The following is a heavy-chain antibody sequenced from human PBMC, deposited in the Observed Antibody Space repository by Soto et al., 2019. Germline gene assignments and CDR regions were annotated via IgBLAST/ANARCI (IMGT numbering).Heavy chain of an antibody. CDR3: AKAVGATTDWFDP. D-gene: IGHD1-26*01. Sequence: QVQLVESGGGVVQPGRSLRLSCAASGFTFSSYGMHWVRQAPGKGLEWVAVISYDGSNKYYADSVKGGFTISRDNSKNTLYLQMNSLRAEDTAVYYCAKAVGATTDWFDPWGQGTLVTVSS. CDR1: GFTFSSYG. J-gene: IGHJ5*02. V-gene: IGHV3-30*18. CDR2: ISYDGSNK.